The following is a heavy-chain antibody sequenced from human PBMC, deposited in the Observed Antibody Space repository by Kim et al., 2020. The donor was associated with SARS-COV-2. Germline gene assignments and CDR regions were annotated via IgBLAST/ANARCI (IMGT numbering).Heavy chain of an antibody. V-gene: IGHV6-1*01. CDR3: ARDSSIVVISPSIPFDF. J-gene: IGHJ4*02. CDR2: TYYRRSKWYS. D-gene: IGHD2-15*01. CDR1: GDSVSSNTAA. Sequence: SQTLSLTCAISGDSVSSNTAAWNWLRQSPSRGLEWLGRTYYRRSKWYSDYAVAVRGRVIINSDTSKNRFSLQLNSVTPEDTAVYYCARDSSIVVISPSIPFDFWGQGTLVTVSS.